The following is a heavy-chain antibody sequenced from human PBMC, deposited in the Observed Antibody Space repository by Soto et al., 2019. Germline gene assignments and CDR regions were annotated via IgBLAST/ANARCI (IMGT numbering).Heavy chain of an antibody. J-gene: IGHJ2*01. D-gene: IGHD1-1*01. V-gene: IGHV2-5*01. Sequence: QITLKESGPTLVKPTQPLTLTCTFSGFSLTSGEVGVAWIRQPPGKALEWLGNIFSTGDRWYNPSLKTRLTIAKGTSVNQVVLTMTELDPVDTATYYCVRSKLTLVWFFDLWGRGTLVTVSS. CDR2: IFSTGDR. CDR1: GFSLTSGEVG. CDR3: VRSKLTLVWFFDL.